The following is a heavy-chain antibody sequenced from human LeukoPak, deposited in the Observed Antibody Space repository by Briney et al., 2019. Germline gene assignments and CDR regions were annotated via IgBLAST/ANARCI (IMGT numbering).Heavy chain of an antibody. CDR1: GGSISSSSYS. Sequence: SETLSLTCTVSGGSISSSSYSWGWIRQPPGKGLEWIGSIYYSGSTYYNPSLKSRVTISVDTSKNQFSLKLSSVTAADTAVYYCAREARRSRFDPWGQGTLVTVSS. J-gene: IGHJ5*02. CDR2: IYYSGST. D-gene: IGHD3-10*01. V-gene: IGHV4-39*02. CDR3: AREARRSRFDP.